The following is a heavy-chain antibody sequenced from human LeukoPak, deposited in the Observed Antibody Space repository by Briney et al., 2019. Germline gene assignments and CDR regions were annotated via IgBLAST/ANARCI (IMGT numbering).Heavy chain of an antibody. J-gene: IGHJ2*01. CDR1: GGSISSSSYY. D-gene: IGHD3-3*01. V-gene: IGHV3-11*04. Sequence: LSLTCTVSGGSISSSSYYWGWIRQAPGKGLEWVSYISSSGSTIYYADSVKGRFTISRDNAKNSLYLQMNSLRAEDTAVYYCAREYYDFWSGHNWYFDLWGRGTLVTVSS. CDR3: AREYYDFWSGHNWYFDL. CDR2: ISSSGSTI.